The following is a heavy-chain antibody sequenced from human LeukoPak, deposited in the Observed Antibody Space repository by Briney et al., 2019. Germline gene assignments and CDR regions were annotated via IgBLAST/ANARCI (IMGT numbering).Heavy chain of an antibody. D-gene: IGHD5-12*01. V-gene: IGHV3-33*01. J-gene: IGHJ4*02. CDR3: ARDRVATITWYFDS. CDR2: IWDDGSNK. CDR1: GFTFSSYG. Sequence: PGRSLRLSCAASGFTFSSYGMHWVRQAPGKGLEWVAAIWDDGSNKYYADSVKGRFTISRDNSKNTLYLQMNSLRAEDTAVYYCARDRVATITWYFDSWGQGTLVTVSS.